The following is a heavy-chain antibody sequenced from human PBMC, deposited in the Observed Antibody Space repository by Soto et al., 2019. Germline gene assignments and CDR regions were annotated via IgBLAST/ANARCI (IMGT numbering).Heavy chain of an antibody. CDR3: ARVAGTTMVRGVISWFDP. CDR2: TYYRSKWYN. D-gene: IGHD3-10*01. V-gene: IGHV6-1*01. CDR1: GDSVSSNSAA. J-gene: IGHJ5*02. Sequence: PSQTLSLTCAISGDSVSSNSAAWNWIRQSPSRGLEWLGRTYYRSKWYNDYAVSVKSRITINPDTSKNQFSLQLNSVTPEDTAVYYCARVAGTTMVRGVISWFDPWGQGTLVTVS.